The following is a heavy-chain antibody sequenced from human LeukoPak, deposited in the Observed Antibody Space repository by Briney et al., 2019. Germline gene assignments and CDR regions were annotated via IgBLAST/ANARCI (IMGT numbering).Heavy chain of an antibody. CDR3: AREVVATRFDN. J-gene: IGHJ4*02. CDR2: IRRAGATT. V-gene: IGHV3-23*01. D-gene: IGHD5-12*01. CDR1: GFTFSDYA. Sequence: GGSLRLSCAASGFTFSDYAMTWVRQAPGKGLEWVSFIRRAGATTYYADSVKGRFTISRDNVKNTIDLQMSSLRVEDTAVYYCAREVVATRFDNWGQGTLVTVSP.